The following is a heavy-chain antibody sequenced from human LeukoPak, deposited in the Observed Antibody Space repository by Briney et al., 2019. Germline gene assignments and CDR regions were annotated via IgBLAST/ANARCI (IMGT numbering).Heavy chain of an antibody. CDR1: GGTFSSYA. Sequence: ASVKVSCKASGGTFSSYAISWVRQAPGQGLEWMGGIIPIFGTANYAQKFQGRVTITTDESTSTAYMELSSLRSEDTAVYYCAGVPAAHHDYYYYMDVWGKGTTVTVSS. J-gene: IGHJ6*03. CDR2: IIPIFGTA. D-gene: IGHD2-2*01. V-gene: IGHV1-69*05. CDR3: AGVPAAHHDYYYYMDV.